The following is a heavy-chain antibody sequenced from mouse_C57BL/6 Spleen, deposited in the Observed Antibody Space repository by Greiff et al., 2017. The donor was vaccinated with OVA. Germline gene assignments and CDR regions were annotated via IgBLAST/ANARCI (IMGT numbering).Heavy chain of an antibody. Sequence: QVQLQQSGPELVKPGASVKISCKASGYSFTSSYIHWVKQRPGQGLEWIGWIYPGSGNTKYNEKFKGKATLTADTSSSTAYMQLSRLTSEDSAVYYCARPYDQGNWYFDVWGTGTTVTVSS. CDR1: GYSFTSSY. CDR2: IYPGSGNT. D-gene: IGHD2-3*01. V-gene: IGHV1-66*01. CDR3: ARPYDQGNWYFDV. J-gene: IGHJ1*03.